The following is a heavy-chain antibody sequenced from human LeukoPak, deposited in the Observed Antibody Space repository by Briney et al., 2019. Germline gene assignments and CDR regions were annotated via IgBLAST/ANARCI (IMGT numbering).Heavy chain of an antibody. D-gene: IGHD1-1*01. Sequence: SETLSLTCTVSGGYIISRSHYWGAIRQPPGKGLEWIGSVYYSGNTYYNPSLKTRATIDTPTSKNQFSLTLSSVTAADTAVYYCARHHAEILVPNDWGQGTLVTVSS. CDR2: VYYSGNT. V-gene: IGHV4-39*01. CDR3: ARHHAEILVPND. J-gene: IGHJ4*02. CDR1: GGYIISRSHY.